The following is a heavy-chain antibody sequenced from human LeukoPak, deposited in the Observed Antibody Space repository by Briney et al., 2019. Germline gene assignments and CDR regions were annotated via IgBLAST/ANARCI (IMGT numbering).Heavy chain of an antibody. D-gene: IGHD6-19*01. CDR3: ALRGDTNIAVAQGSAFDI. CDR1: AFTFSSYW. CDR2: INSGGSST. Sequence: PGGSLRLSCTASAFTFSSYWMHWVRQAPGKGLVWVSHINSGGSSTSYADSVKGRFTISRDNAKDSLYLQMNSLRDEDTAVYYCALRGDTNIAVAQGSAFDIWGQGTMVTVSS. V-gene: IGHV3-74*01. J-gene: IGHJ3*02.